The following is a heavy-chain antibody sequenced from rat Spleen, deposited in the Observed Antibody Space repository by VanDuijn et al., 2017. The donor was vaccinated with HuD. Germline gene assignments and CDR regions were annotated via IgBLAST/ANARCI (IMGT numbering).Heavy chain of an antibody. CDR1: GYSITSSYR. J-gene: IGHJ3*01. D-gene: IGHD1-12*02. CDR2: INSAGNT. V-gene: IGHV3-3*01. CDR3: ARSDGTHYYLPFIY. Sequence: EVQLQESGPGLVKPSQSLSLTCSVTGYSITSSYRWNWIRKFPGNKLEWMGYINSAGNTLYNPSLKSRISITRDTSKNQFFLQVNSVTTEDTATYDCARSDGTHYYLPFIYWGQGTQVTVSS.